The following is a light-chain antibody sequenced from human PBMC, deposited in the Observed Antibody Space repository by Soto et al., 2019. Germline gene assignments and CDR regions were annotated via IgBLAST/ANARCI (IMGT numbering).Light chain of an antibody. CDR3: SSYTNNNTRV. J-gene: IGLJ3*02. CDR2: DVN. Sequence: QAVVTQPASVSGSPGQSIAISCTGTSSDVGAYNYVSWYQHHPGKAPKLVIYDVNDRPSGVSNRFSGSKSGNTASLTISGLQAEDEADYYCSSYTNNNTRVFGGGTKLTVL. V-gene: IGLV2-14*03. CDR1: SSDVGAYNY.